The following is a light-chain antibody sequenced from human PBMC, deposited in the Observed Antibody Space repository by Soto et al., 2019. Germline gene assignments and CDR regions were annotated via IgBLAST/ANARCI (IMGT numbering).Light chain of an antibody. J-gene: IGLJ2*01. CDR1: SSNIGAGYD. V-gene: IGLV1-40*01. CDR2: GNS. CDR3: HSYDSSLDVV. Sequence: QSVLTQPPSVSGAPGQRVTISCTGSSSNIGAGYDVHWYQQLPGTAPKLLIYGNSNRPSGVPDRFSGSKSGTSASLAITGLQAGDEADYYCHSYDSSLDVVFGGGTKLTVL.